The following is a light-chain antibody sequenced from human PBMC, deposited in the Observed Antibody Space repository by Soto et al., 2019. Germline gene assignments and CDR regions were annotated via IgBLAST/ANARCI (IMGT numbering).Light chain of an antibody. Sequence: EIVMTQSPATLSVSPGERAFLSCRASQSVSSNLAWYQQKPGQAPRLLIYDASTRATGIPARFSGSGSGTEFTLTISSLQSEDFAVYYCQQYNNWPYTFGQGTKLEIK. J-gene: IGKJ2*01. CDR1: QSVSSN. CDR2: DAS. CDR3: QQYNNWPYT. V-gene: IGKV3-15*01.